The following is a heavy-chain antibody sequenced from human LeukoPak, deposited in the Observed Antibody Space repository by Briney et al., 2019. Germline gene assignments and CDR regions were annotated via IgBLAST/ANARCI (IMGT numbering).Heavy chain of an antibody. D-gene: IGHD3-10*01. V-gene: IGHV4-34*01. CDR2: INHSGST. CDR3: ARNKVRGKCYYYGMDV. Sequence: PSETLSLTCAVYGGSFSGYYWSWMRQPPGKGLEWIGEINHSGSTNYNPSLKSRVTISVDTSKNQFSLKLSSVTAADTAVYYCARNKVRGKCYYYGMDVWGQGATVTVSS. CDR1: GGSFSGYY. J-gene: IGHJ6*02.